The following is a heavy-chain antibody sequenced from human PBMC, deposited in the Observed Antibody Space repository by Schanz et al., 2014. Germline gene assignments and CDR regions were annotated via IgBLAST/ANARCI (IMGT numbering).Heavy chain of an antibody. Sequence: QVQLVQSGSEVRKPGASVKVSCKASGYIFGSHGMTWVRQAPGQGLEWMGWISAYNGHTTYAQKFQGRVTMTTDTSTSTAYMELSSLRSEDTAVYYCARGLGDERWLDLNEAFDIWGQGTIVTVSS. V-gene: IGHV1-18*01. CDR2: ISAYNGHT. CDR1: GYIFGSHG. J-gene: IGHJ3*02. CDR3: ARGLGDERWLDLNEAFDI. D-gene: IGHD6-19*01.